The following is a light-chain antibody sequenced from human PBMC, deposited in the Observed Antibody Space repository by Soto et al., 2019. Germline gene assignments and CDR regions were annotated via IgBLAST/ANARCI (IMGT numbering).Light chain of an antibody. Sequence: QSALTQPPSVSGSPGQSVTISCTGTSSDVGSYNRVSWYQQPPGTAPKLMIYEVSNRPSGVPDRVSGSKSGNTASLTISGLQAEDEAAYYCSSYTSSSIYVFGTGTKLTVL. CDR2: EVS. V-gene: IGLV2-18*02. CDR3: SSYTSSSIYV. CDR1: SSDVGSYNR. J-gene: IGLJ1*01.